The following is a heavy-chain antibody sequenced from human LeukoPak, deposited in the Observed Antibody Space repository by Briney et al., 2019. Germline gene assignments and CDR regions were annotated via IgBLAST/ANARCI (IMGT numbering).Heavy chain of an antibody. CDR1: GFTFSSYA. V-gene: IGHV3-30*01. J-gene: IGHJ5*02. CDR3: ARDRWQLVFEYWFDP. Sequence: GGSLRLSCAASGFTFSSYAMHWVRQAPGKGLEWVAVISYDGSNKYYADSVKGRFTISRDNSKNTLYLQMNSLRAEDTAVYYCARDRWQLVFEYWFDPWGQGTLVTVSS. D-gene: IGHD6-6*01. CDR2: ISYDGSNK.